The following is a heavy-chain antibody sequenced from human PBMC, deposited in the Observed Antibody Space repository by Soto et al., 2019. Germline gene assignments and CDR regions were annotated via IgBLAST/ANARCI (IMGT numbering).Heavy chain of an antibody. Sequence: XLTXAISGXSXXXNSAAWHWIRQSPSRGLEWLGKTYYRSKWYNDYAVTVKSRITINPDTSKNQFSLQLNSVTPEDTAIYYCASYHFDYWGQGTLVTVSS. CDR1: GXSXXXNSAA. J-gene: IGHJ4*02. V-gene: IGHV6-1*01. CDR2: TYYRSKWYN. CDR3: ASYHFDY. D-gene: IGHD2-2*01.